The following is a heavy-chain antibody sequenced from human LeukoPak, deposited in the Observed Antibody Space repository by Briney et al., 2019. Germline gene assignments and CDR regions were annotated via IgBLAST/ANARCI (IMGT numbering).Heavy chain of an antibody. V-gene: IGHV3-20*04. CDR1: GFTFNNHA. Sequence: PGGSLRLSCTASGFTFNNHAMSWVRQAPGKGLEWVSGINWNGGSTGYADSVKGRFTISRDNAKNSLYLQMNSLRAEDTALYYCARDRGAYYYDSSGYYSAGDAFDIWGQGTMVTVSS. CDR3: ARDRGAYYYDSSGYYSAGDAFDI. CDR2: INWNGGST. D-gene: IGHD3-22*01. J-gene: IGHJ3*02.